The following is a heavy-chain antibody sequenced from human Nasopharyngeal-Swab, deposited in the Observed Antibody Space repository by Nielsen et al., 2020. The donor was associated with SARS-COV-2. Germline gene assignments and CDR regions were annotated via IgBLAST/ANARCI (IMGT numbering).Heavy chain of an antibody. J-gene: IGHJ4*02. V-gene: IGHV1-58*01. CDR3: ARDRSQYDILTGYPYYFDY. CDR2: IVVGSGNT. D-gene: IGHD3-9*01. Sequence: SVKVSCKASGFTFTSSAVQWVRQARGQRLEWIGWIVVGSGNTNYAQKFQGRVTITADKSTSTAYMELSSLRSEDTAVYYCARDRSQYDILTGYPYYFDYWGQGTLVTVSS. CDR1: GFTFTSSA.